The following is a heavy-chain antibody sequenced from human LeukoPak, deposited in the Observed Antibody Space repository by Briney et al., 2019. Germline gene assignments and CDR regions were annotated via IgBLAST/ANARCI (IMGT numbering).Heavy chain of an antibody. CDR1: GGTFSSYA. V-gene: IGHV1-69*06. CDR3: ARGWFGELFGLAFDI. CDR2: IIPIFGTA. J-gene: IGHJ3*02. D-gene: IGHD3-10*01. Sequence: SVKVSCKASGGTFSSYAISWVRQAPGQGLEWMGGIIPIFGTANYAQKFQGRVTITADKSTSTAYMELSSLRSEDTAAYYCARGWFGELFGLAFDIWGQGTMVTVSS.